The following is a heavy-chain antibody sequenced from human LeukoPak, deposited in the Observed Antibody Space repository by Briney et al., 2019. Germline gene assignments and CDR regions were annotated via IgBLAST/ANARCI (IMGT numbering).Heavy chain of an antibody. CDR3: AKSEGYRFDY. V-gene: IGHV3-48*02. CDR1: GFTFSSYS. J-gene: IGHJ4*02. CDR2: ISSSSTTI. Sequence: PAGSLTLTCAASGFTFSSYSMNWVRQAPGKGLEWVSFISSSSTTIYYADSVKGRFTISRDNAKNSLYLQVNSLRDEDTAVYYCAKSEGYRFDYWGQGTLVTVSS. D-gene: IGHD1-26*01.